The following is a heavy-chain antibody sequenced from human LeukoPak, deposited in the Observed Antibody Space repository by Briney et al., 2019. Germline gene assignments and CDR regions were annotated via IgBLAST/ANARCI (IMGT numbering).Heavy chain of an antibody. Sequence: ASVKASCKASGGTFSSYAISWVRQAPGQGLEWMGGIIPIFGTANYAQKFQGRVTITADESTSTAYMELSSLRSEDTAVYYCALSSGYYYSVDYWGQGTLVTVSS. CDR1: GGTFSSYA. D-gene: IGHD3-22*01. CDR2: IIPIFGTA. J-gene: IGHJ4*02. V-gene: IGHV1-69*13. CDR3: ALSSGYYYSVDY.